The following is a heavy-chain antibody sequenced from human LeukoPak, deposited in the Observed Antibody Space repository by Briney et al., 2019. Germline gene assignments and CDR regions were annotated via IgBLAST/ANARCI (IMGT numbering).Heavy chain of an antibody. CDR2: IKKDGREK. V-gene: IGHV3-7*01. Sequence: GGSLRLSCAASAFTFSSNWMSWVRPAPGKGLEWVANIKKDGREKYYVDSVKGRFTISRDNAKNSLYLQMNSLRAEDTAVYYCARDSDYYDSIGSDYWGQGILVTVSS. J-gene: IGHJ4*02. CDR1: AFTFSSNW. D-gene: IGHD3-22*01. CDR3: ARDSDYYDSIGSDY.